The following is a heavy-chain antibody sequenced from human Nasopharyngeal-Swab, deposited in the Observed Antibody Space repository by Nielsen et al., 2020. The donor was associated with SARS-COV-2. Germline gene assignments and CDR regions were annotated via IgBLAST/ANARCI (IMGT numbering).Heavy chain of an antibody. CDR2: FDPEDGET. J-gene: IGHJ3*02. CDR3: ATGLATIKAFDI. V-gene: IGHV1-24*01. CDR1: GYTFTGYY. Sequence: ASVKVSCKASGYTFTGYYMHWVRQAPGKGLEWMGGFDPEDGETIYAQKFQGRVTMTEDTSTDTAYMELSSLRSEDTAVYYCATGLATIKAFDIWGQGTMVTVSS. D-gene: IGHD5-24*01.